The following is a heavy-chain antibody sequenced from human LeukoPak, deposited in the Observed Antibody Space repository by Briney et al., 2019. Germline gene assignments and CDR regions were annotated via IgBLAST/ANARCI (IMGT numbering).Heavy chain of an antibody. J-gene: IGHJ6*02. CDR1: GFTFDDYA. Sequence: GGSLRLSCAASGFTFDDYAMHWVRQTPGKGLEWVSGISWNGGSIGYADSVKGRFTISRDNAKNSLYLQMNSLRAEDTALYYCAKDANYGSGYYYGMDVWGQGTTVTVSS. V-gene: IGHV3-9*01. CDR3: AKDANYGSGYYYGMDV. D-gene: IGHD3-10*01. CDR2: ISWNGGSI.